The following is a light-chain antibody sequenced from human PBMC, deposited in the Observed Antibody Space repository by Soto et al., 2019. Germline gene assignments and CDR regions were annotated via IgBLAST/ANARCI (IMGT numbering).Light chain of an antibody. Sequence: EIVLTQSPGTLSLSPGERATLSCRASQSVSSSYLAWYQQKPGQAPRLLIYGASSRATGIPDRFSGSGFGTDFTLTISSLQPDDFATYYCQHYNSYGTFGQGTKVDI. CDR3: QHYNSYGT. J-gene: IGKJ1*01. CDR2: GAS. V-gene: IGKV3-20*01. CDR1: QSVSSSY.